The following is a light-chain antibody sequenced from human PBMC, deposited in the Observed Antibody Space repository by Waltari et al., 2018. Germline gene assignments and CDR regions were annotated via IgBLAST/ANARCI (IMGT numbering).Light chain of an antibody. J-gene: IGKJ1*01. CDR3: QYYNSAPRT. CDR2: TAS. Sequence: VVLTQSPGTLSLSPGESATLSCRASEKITSSYIAWYQHKPGQAPRLLIYTASYRATGVPDRFSGSGSGTDFVLTISRLEPEDFAVYYCQYYNSAPRTCGQGTKVEIK. CDR1: EKITSSY. V-gene: IGKV3-20*01.